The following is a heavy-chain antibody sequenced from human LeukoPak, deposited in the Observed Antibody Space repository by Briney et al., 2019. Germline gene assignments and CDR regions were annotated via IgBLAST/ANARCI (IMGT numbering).Heavy chain of an antibody. CDR2: IQYDATNS. CDR1: GFTFSHYG. Sequence: GGSLRLSCAASGFTFSHYGMHWVRQTPGKGLEWVAFIQYDATNSHHADSVKGRFSISRDNSKSTLFLQMNSLRPEDTAVYYCAREGHCSTTSCALDAIEIWGQGTLVVVSS. V-gene: IGHV3-30*02. CDR3: AREGHCSTTSCALDAIEI. J-gene: IGHJ3*02. D-gene: IGHD2-2*01.